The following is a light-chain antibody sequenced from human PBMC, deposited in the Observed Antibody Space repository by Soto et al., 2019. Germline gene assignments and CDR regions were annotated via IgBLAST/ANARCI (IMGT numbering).Light chain of an antibody. CDR3: KEYRSAPRRYT. Sequence: DIQMTQSPSSLSASVGDAVTITCRASQGIRNFLARYQQKPGAVPKLLIYAASTLQSGVTSRFSGNIYGIDFGVTIISLQPADVATYYCKEYRSAPRRYTVGQGTKVDI. CDR1: QGIRNF. CDR2: AAS. J-gene: IGKJ2*01. V-gene: IGKV1-27*01.